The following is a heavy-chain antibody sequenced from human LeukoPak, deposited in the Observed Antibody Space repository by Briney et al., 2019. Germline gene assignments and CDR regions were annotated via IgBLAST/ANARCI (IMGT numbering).Heavy chain of an antibody. D-gene: IGHD1-1*01. V-gene: IGHV4-4*07. Sequence: KPSETLSLTCTVSGGSISDYYWTWIRQPAGKGLDWVGRIFTSGSTNYNPSLKSRVTMSLDTSKNQFSLKLTSVTAADTAVYYCARGQYTEFDYWGQGTLVTVSS. J-gene: IGHJ4*02. CDR2: IFTSGST. CDR1: GGSISDYY. CDR3: ARGQYTEFDY.